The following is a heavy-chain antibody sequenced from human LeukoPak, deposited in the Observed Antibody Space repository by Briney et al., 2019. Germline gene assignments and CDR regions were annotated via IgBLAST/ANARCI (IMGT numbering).Heavy chain of an antibody. D-gene: IGHD2-2*01. V-gene: IGHV3-48*01. CDR2: ISLSGSTI. CDR3: ARDNRRCSSTSCDSLFDY. Sequence: GGSLRLSCAASGFTFSTYWMGWVRQAPGKGLEWISYISLSGSTIYYADSVKGRFTISRDNAKNSLYLQMNSPRVEDTAVYYCARDNRRCSSTSCDSLFDYWGQGTLVTVSS. CDR1: GFTFSTYW. J-gene: IGHJ4*02.